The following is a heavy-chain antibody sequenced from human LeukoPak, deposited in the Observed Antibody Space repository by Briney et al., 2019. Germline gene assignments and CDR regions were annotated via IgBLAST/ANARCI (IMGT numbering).Heavy chain of an antibody. CDR3: ARGGWSLDY. Sequence: PSETLSLTCTVSGASISSYYWSWIRQPPGKGLEWIGYIYYSGSTNYNPSLKSRVTISVDTSKNQFSLKLSSVTAADTAVYYCARGGWSLDYWGHGTLVTVSS. V-gene: IGHV4-59*01. CDR1: GASISSYY. D-gene: IGHD2-15*01. J-gene: IGHJ4*01. CDR2: IYYSGST.